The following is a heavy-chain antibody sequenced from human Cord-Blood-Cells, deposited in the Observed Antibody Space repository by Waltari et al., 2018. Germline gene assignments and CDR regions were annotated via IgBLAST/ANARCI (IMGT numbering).Heavy chain of an antibody. CDR2: INHSGST. D-gene: IGHD2-15*01. J-gene: IGHJ3*02. CDR3: ARGRGWDI. Sequence: QVQLQQWGAGLLKPSETLSLTCAVYGGSFSGYYWSWIRQPPGKGLEWIGEINHSGSTNYNPSLKSRGTISVDTSKNQFSLKLSSVTAADTAVYYCARGRGWDIWGQGTMVTVSS. V-gene: IGHV4-34*01. CDR1: GGSFSGYY.